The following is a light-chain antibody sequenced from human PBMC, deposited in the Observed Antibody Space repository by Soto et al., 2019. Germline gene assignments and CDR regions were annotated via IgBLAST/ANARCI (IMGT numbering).Light chain of an antibody. CDR2: AAS. CDR3: LQVFNFPRA. J-gene: IGKJ1*01. CDR1: QDIGND. Sequence: AIQMTQSPSSLAGSVGDRLTITCRASQDIGNDLGWYQQKPGKAPKLLIYAASSLQSGVSSRFSGSESGTEFNLTISSLQPEDFATYFCLQVFNFPRAFGQGTKVDIK. V-gene: IGKV1-6*02.